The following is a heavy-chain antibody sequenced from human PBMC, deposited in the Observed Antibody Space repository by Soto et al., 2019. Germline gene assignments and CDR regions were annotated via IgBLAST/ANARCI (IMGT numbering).Heavy chain of an antibody. J-gene: IGHJ6*02. Sequence: EVQLVESGGGLVQPGGSLRLSCAASGFTFSSYSMNWVRQAPGKGLEWVSYISSSSSTIYYADSVKGRFTISRDNAKNSLYLQMNSLREEDTDVYYCARGGRLVIAFYGMDVWGQGTTVTVSS. CDR1: GFTFSSYS. D-gene: IGHD3-9*01. V-gene: IGHV3-48*02. CDR2: ISSSSSTI. CDR3: ARGGRLVIAFYGMDV.